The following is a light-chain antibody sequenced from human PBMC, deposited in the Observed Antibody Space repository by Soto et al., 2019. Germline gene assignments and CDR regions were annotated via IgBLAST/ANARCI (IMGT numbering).Light chain of an antibody. J-gene: IGLJ1*01. CDR1: NIDSRT. Sequence: SYELTQPPSVSVAPGQTATISCGENNIDSRTVHWYQQKPGQAPLLVVYDNSFRPSGIPNRFSGSNSGNTATLTISRVEAGDEAVYYCQVWDNVDDHIYVFGTGTKV. CDR2: DNS. CDR3: QVWDNVDDHIYV. V-gene: IGLV3-21*02.